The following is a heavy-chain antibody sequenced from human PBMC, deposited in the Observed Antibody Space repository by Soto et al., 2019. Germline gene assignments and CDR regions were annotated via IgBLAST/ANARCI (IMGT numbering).Heavy chain of an antibody. D-gene: IGHD2-15*01. J-gene: IGHJ5*02. Sequence: GGSLRLSCAASGFTFSSYAMSWVRQAPGKGLEWVSAMSGSGGSTYYADSVKGRFTISRDNSKNTLYLQMNSLRAEDTAVYYCAKDIVVVVAATDYKWFDPWGQGTLVTVSS. CDR3: AKDIVVVVAATDYKWFDP. V-gene: IGHV3-23*01. CDR2: MSGSGGST. CDR1: GFTFSSYA.